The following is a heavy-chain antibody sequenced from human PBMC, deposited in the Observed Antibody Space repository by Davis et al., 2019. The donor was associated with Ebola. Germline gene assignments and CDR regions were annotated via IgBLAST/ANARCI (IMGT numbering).Heavy chain of an antibody. D-gene: IGHD6-13*01. CDR1: GDSVSSNSAA. CDR3: ARAVWAAAGNNWFDP. CDR2: TYYRSKWHN. Sequence: SQTLSLTCAISGDSVSSNSAAWNWIRQSPSRGLEWLGRTYYRSKWHNDYAVSVKSRITINPDTSKNQFSLQLNSVTPEDTAVYYCARAVWAAAGNNWFDPWGQGTLVTVSS. V-gene: IGHV6-1*01. J-gene: IGHJ5*02.